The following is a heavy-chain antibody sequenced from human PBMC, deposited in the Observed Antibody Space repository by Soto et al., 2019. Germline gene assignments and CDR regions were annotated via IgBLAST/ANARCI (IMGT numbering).Heavy chain of an antibody. V-gene: IGHV3-33*01. D-gene: IGHD2-2*01. Sequence: PGGSLRLSXAASGFTFSSYGMHWVRQAPGKGLEWVAVIWYDGSNKYYADSVKGRFTISRDNSKNTLYLQMNSLRAEDTAVYYCARELTSLGYCSSTSCYSSGMDVWGQGTTVTVSS. J-gene: IGHJ6*02. CDR2: IWYDGSNK. CDR3: ARELTSLGYCSSTSCYSSGMDV. CDR1: GFTFSSYG.